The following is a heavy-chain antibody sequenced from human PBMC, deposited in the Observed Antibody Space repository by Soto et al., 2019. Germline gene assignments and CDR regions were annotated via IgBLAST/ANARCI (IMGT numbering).Heavy chain of an antibody. CDR1: GGSISSYH. V-gene: IGHV4-59*08. J-gene: IGHJ4*02. CDR2: IYYSGST. CDR3: ARHVPIDGSGSYYNFLYYFDY. D-gene: IGHD3-10*01. Sequence: SSETLSLTCTVSGGSISSYHWSWIRQPPGKGLEWIGYIYYSGSTNYNPSLKSRVTISVDTSKNQFSLKLSSVTAADTAVYYCARHVPIDGSGSYYNFLYYFDYWGQGTLVTVSS.